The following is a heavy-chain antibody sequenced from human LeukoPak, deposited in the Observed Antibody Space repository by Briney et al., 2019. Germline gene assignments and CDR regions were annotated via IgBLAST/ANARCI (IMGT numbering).Heavy chain of an antibody. J-gene: IGHJ4*02. D-gene: IGHD3-3*02. CDR1: GFAFSDYW. CDR3: ARDPGFSSFDY. Sequence: GGSLRLSCAVSGFAFSDYWVTWVRQTPGKGLEFVANINRDGSVKNYVDSVKGRFTISRDNAKNSLYLQMTSLRVDDTAIYYCARDPGFSSFDYWGQGTLVTVSS. CDR2: INRDGSVK. V-gene: IGHV3-7*01.